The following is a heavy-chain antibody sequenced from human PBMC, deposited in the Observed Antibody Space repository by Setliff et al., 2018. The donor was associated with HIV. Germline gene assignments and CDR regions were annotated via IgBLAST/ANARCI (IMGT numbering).Heavy chain of an antibody. V-gene: IGHV3-7*01. CDR3: ARDSGTTMGASGPGY. D-gene: IGHD1-26*01. CDR1: GFIFSRNW. CDR2: ISDDGSKK. Sequence: PGGSLRLSCAASGFIFSRNWMHWVRQAPGKGLVWVSRISDDGSKKYYVDSVKGRFTISRDNAKNSLYLQMNSLTADDTAVYYCARDSGTTMGASGPGYWGQGTLVTVSS. J-gene: IGHJ4*02.